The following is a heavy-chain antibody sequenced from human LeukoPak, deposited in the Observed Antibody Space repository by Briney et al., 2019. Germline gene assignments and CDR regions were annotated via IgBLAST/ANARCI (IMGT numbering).Heavy chain of an antibody. D-gene: IGHD3-22*01. Sequence: PSETLSLTCAVYGGSFSGYYWSWIRQPPGKGLEWIGEINHSGSTNYNPSLKSRVTISVDTSKNQFSLKLSSVTAADTAVHYCARKDDSSGYPFDYWGQGTLVTVSS. CDR2: INHSGST. CDR3: ARKDDSSGYPFDY. J-gene: IGHJ4*02. V-gene: IGHV4-34*01. CDR1: GGSFSGYY.